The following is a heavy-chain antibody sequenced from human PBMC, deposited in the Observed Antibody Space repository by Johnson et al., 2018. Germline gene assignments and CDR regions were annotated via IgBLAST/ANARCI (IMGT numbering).Heavy chain of an antibody. CDR3: ARDNGDSTPFDT. D-gene: IGHD2/OR15-2a*01. CDR2: ITGDGSNT. J-gene: IGHJ3*02. CDR1: GFTFSNYW. Sequence: VQLQESGGTLVQPGGSLRLSCAASGFTFSNYWIHWVRQAPGEGLVWVSRITGDGSNTDYAGSVKGRFTLSRDNARNMVYLQMKSLRVEDTAVDYCARDNGDSTPFDTWGQGTMVTISS. V-gene: IGHV3-74*01.